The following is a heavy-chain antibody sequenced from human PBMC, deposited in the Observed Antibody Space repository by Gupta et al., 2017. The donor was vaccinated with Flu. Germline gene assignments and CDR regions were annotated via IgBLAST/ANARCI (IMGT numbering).Heavy chain of an antibody. J-gene: IGHJ5*02. D-gene: IGHD1-14*01. CDR2: ISAYNGNT. CDR3: ARDRRGSTMGNWFDP. Sequence: KASGYTFTSYGISWVRQAPGQGLEWMGWISAYNGNTNYAQKLQGRVTMTTDTSTSTAYMELRSLRSDDTAVYYCARDRRGSTMGNWFDPWGQGTLVTVSS. CDR1: GYTFTSYG. V-gene: IGHV1-18*01.